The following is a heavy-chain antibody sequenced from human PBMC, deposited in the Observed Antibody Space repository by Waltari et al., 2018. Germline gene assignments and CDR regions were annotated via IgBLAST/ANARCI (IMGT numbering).Heavy chain of an antibody. D-gene: IGHD3-10*01. J-gene: IGHJ5*02. Sequence: QVQLVXXGAEVKKPGASVKVSCKXSGYTFTSYXMHWVRKAPGQGREWMGIIKPSGGSTSYSQXFQVRGTMTXETVXNTFYMXXSSXRAEDTAXXXLEXXRNNGGSDYXKTNCFDPXGQGTLVTVSS. V-gene: IGHV1-46*01. CDR2: IKPSGGST. CDR3: EXXRNNGGSDYXKTNCFDP. CDR1: GYTFTSYX.